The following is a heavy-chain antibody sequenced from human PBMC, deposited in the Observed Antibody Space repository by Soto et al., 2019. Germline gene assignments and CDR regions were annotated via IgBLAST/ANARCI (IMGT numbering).Heavy chain of an antibody. J-gene: IGHJ6*02. V-gene: IGHV1-18*01. Sequence: ASVKVSCKASGYTFSYFGISWPRQAPGQGLEWMGWSSAYSGDTNSAQKLQGRVTMTTDTSASTAYMELRSVKFDATAVYYCARADVAVVPAADGLDVWGQGTTVIVSS. CDR3: ARADVAVVPAADGLDV. CDR1: GYTFSYFG. CDR2: SSAYSGDT. D-gene: IGHD2-2*01.